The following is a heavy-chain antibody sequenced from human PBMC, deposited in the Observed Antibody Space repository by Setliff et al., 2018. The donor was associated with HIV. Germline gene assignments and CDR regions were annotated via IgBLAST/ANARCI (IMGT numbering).Heavy chain of an antibody. CDR2: IFSSGST. D-gene: IGHD5-18*01. V-gene: IGHV4-4*09. CDR1: GGSISNYC. Sequence: KPSETLSLTCTVSGGSISNYCWNWIRQSAGKGLEWIGYIFSSGSTNYNPSLQSRVTISVDTSKNQFSLKLYSVTAADTSVYYCARRWGIRGYSSWGQGTLVTVSS. J-gene: IGHJ5*02. CDR3: ARRWGIRGYSS.